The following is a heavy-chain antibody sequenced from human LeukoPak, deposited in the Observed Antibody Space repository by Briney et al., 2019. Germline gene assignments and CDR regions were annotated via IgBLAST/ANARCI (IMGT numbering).Heavy chain of an antibody. Sequence: GGSLRLSCAASGFTFSSYGMHWVRQAPGKGLEWVAFIRYDGSNKYYADSVKGRFTISRDNSKNTLYLQMNSLRAEDTAVYYCAKEGNRQQLGDYWGQGTLVTVSS. J-gene: IGHJ4*02. CDR3: AKEGNRQQLGDY. CDR1: GFTFSSYG. V-gene: IGHV3-30*02. CDR2: IRYDGSNK. D-gene: IGHD6-13*01.